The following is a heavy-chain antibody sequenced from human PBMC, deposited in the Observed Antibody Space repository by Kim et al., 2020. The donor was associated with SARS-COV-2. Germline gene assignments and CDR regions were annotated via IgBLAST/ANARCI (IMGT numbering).Heavy chain of an antibody. CDR2: INHSGST. CDR1: GGSFSGYY. V-gene: IGHV4-34*01. J-gene: IGHJ4*02. D-gene: IGHD3-3*01. CDR3: ARPARDYDFWSGYYSPGGYFDY. Sequence: SETLSLTCAVYGGSFSGYYWSWIRQPPGKGLEWIGEINHSGSTNYNPSLKSRVTISVDTSKNQFSLKLSSVTAADTAVYYCARPARDYDFWSGYYSPGGYFDYWGQGTLVTVSS.